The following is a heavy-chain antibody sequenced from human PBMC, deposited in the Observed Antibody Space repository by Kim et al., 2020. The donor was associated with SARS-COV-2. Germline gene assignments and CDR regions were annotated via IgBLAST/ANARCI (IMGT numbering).Heavy chain of an antibody. J-gene: IGHJ6*02. CDR3: AVNSGRGYYGMDV. Sequence: GGSLRLSCAASGFTFSSYGMHWVRQAPGKGLEWVAVISYDGSNKYYADAVKGRFTISRDNSKKTLYLQMNSLRAEDTAVYYCAVNSGRGYYGMDVWGQGT. D-gene: IGHD3-10*01. CDR1: GFTFSSYG. V-gene: IGHV3-30*03. CDR2: ISYDGSNK.